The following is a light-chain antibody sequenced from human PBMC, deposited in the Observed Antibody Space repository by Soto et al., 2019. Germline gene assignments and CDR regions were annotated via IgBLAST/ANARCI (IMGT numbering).Light chain of an antibody. CDR1: NSNNGSNT. CDR2: SND. Sequence: QSALTQPPSASRTPGQRVTGSCPGNNSNNGSNTVNWYQQLPGAPPKLLMYSNDQRPSGVPDRFAGSKFGTTASLAISGLQSEDEADYRCATWDDSLNAAVFGAGTKFTVL. CDR3: ATWDDSLNAAV. V-gene: IGLV1-44*01. J-gene: IGLJ1*01.